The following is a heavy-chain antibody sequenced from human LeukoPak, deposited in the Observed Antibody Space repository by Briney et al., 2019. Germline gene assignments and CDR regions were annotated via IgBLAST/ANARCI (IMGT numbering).Heavy chain of an antibody. Sequence: PGGSLRLSCAASGFTFSSYGMHWVRQAPGKGQEWVAFIRYDGSNKYYADSVKGRFTISRDNSKNTLYLQMNSLRAEDTAVYYCARPYCSSTSCLFDYWGQGTLVTVSS. CDR2: IRYDGSNK. V-gene: IGHV3-30*02. D-gene: IGHD2-2*01. J-gene: IGHJ4*02. CDR1: GFTFSSYG. CDR3: ARPYCSSTSCLFDY.